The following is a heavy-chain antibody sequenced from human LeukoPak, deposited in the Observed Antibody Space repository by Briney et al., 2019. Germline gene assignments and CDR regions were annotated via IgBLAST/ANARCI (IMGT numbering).Heavy chain of an antibody. CDR1: GFTFDDYG. J-gene: IGHJ6*03. D-gene: IGHD2-2*01. V-gene: IGHV3-20*04. Sequence: GGSLRLSCAASGFTFDDYGMSWVRHAPGKVLEWVSGIKWNGGSTGYADSVKGRFTISRDNTKNSLYLQMNSLRAEDTALYYCARAVPANPPSMDVWGKGTTVTVSS. CDR3: ARAVPANPPSMDV. CDR2: IKWNGGST.